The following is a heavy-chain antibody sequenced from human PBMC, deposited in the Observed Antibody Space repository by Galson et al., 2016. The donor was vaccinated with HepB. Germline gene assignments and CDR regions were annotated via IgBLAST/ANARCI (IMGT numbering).Heavy chain of an antibody. J-gene: IGHJ3*02. CDR2: VFHSRDA. D-gene: IGHD3-10*01. Sequence: ETLFPTCAVSGASVSGRNWWSWVRQSPGQGLEWIGEVFHSRDANYNPSLRSRVAMSVDRSKNHVSLRLMSVTAADTAIYYCVSYLIQAWVGSDAFDTWGQGTMVTVSS. V-gene: IGHV4-4*02. CDR1: GASVSGRNW. CDR3: VSYLIQAWVGSDAFDT.